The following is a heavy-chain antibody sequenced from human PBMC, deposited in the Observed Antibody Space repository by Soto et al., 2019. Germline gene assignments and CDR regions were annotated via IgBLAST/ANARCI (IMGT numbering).Heavy chain of an antibody. CDR3: AKDPKAGPPYYFDY. CDR1: GFTFTDYA. J-gene: IGHJ4*02. Sequence: EVQLLESGGGLLQPGRSLRLSCAASGFTFTDYAMSWVRQAPGKGLEWVSLIDASGGYTYYADSVKGRFTISRDNSRNTLYVQMNSLRAEDTAVYYCAKDPKAGPPYYFDYWGQGSLVTVSS. V-gene: IGHV3-23*01. CDR2: IDASGGYT. D-gene: IGHD6-13*01.